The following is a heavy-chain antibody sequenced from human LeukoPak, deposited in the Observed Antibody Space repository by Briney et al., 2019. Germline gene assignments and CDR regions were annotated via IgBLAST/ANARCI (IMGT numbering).Heavy chain of an antibody. V-gene: IGHV3-66*01. CDR2: IDSTGST. Sequence: PGGSLRLSCVASGILVSSNYMSWVRQAPGKGLEWVSFIDSTGSTYYADSVKGRFTISRDNSRNTLYLQMNSLRVEDTAVYYCARASYCGGDCYSGPFDYWGQGTLVTVSS. J-gene: IGHJ4*02. D-gene: IGHD2-21*02. CDR3: ARASYCGGDCYSGPFDY. CDR1: GILVSSNY.